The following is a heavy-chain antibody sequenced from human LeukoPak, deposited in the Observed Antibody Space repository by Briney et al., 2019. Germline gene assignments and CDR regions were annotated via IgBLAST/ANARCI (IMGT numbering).Heavy chain of an antibody. D-gene: IGHD6-13*01. CDR1: GGSISSGAYY. V-gene: IGHV4-61*02. CDR3: ARESPSDRVAAGGFEY. J-gene: IGHJ4*02. CDR2: IYTSGST. Sequence: SQTLSLTCTVSGGSISSGAYYWSWIRQPAGKGLEWIGRIYTSGSTNYNPSLKSRVTISTDTSKNQFSLKLSSVTAADTAVYYCARESPSDRVAAGGFEYWGQGTLVTVSS.